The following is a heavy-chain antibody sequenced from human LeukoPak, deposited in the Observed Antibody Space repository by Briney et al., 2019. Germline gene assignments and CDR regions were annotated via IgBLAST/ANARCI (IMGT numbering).Heavy chain of an antibody. CDR1: GFTFSSYA. J-gene: IGHJ4*02. CDR2: ISSSSSYI. V-gene: IGHV3-21*01. CDR3: ARGQGREYYFDY. Sequence: GGSLRLSCAASGFTFSSYAMSWVRQAPGKGLEWVSSISSSSSYIYYADSVKGRFTISRDNAKNSLYLQMNSLRAEDTAVYYCARGQGREYYFDYWGQGTLVTVSS.